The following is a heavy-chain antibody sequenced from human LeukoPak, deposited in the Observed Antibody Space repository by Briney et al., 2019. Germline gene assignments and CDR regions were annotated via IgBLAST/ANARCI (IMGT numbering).Heavy chain of an antibody. V-gene: IGHV4-4*02. CDR1: GGSISSSNW. D-gene: IGHD6-13*01. CDR2: IYHSGST. Sequence: SGTLSPTCAVSGGSISSSNWWSWVRQPPGKGLEWIGEIYHSGSTNYNPSLKSRVTISVDKSKNQFSLKLSSVTAADTAVYYCAREGATGYNRSWFDPWGQGTLVTVSS. CDR3: AREGATGYNRSWFDP. J-gene: IGHJ5*02.